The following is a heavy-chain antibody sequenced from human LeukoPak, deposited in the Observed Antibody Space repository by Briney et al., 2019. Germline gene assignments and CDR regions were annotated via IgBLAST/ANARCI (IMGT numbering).Heavy chain of an antibody. Sequence: SETLSLTCTVSGGSISSSSYYWGWIRQPPGKGLEWIGSIYYSGSTYYNPSLKSRVTISVDTSKNQFSLKLSSVTAADTAVYYCAGVSGGDFDYWGQGTLVTVSS. CDR2: IYYSGST. V-gene: IGHV4-39*07. CDR3: AGVSGGDFDY. CDR1: GGSISSSSYY. J-gene: IGHJ4*02. D-gene: IGHD2-15*01.